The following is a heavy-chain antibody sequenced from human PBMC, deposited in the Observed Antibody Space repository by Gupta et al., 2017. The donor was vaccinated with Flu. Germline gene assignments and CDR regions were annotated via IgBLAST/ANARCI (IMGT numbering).Heavy chain of an antibody. V-gene: IGHV1-69*06. CDR1: GGTFSENA. Sequence: QVQLVQSGAEVKKPGSSVKVSCKVSGGTFSENAISWVRQAPGQGLEWMGGIIPKFDTPNQAQKFQDRVTITADTSINTVFMELRGLRSDDTAVYYCARDYDGAGTDFYYYSGMDVWGQGTTGNVS. J-gene: IGHJ6*02. D-gene: IGHD3-22*01. CDR2: IIPKFDTP. CDR3: ARDYDGAGTDFYYYSGMDV.